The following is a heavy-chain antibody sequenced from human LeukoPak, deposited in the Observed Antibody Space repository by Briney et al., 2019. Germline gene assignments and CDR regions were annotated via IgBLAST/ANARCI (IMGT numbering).Heavy chain of an antibody. V-gene: IGHV1-58*01. J-gene: IGHJ4*02. Sequence: GASVKVSCKASGFTFATSTVQWVRQARGQRLEWIGWIVVESGETNYAQKFQERVTITRDKSTNTAYMEVSSLRSEDTAVYYCARVGVNTFLPQDWGQGTLVTVSS. CDR3: ARVGVNTFLPQD. CDR1: GFTFATST. D-gene: IGHD3-10*01. CDR2: IVVESGET.